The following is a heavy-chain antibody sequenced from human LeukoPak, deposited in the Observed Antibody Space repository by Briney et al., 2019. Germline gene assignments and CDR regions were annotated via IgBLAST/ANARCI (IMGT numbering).Heavy chain of an antibody. D-gene: IGHD2-2*01. Sequence: PGGSLRLSCAASGFTFNNAWMTWVRQAPGKGLEWVGRIKSKSDNGTTDYAEAVKGRFTISREDSENTLYLQMNSLRTEDTAVYYCTTAPCSTGTCNPDDVFDIWGQGTMVTVSS. J-gene: IGHJ3*02. CDR1: GFTFNNAW. V-gene: IGHV3-15*01. CDR2: IKSKSDNGTT. CDR3: TTAPCSTGTCNPDDVFDI.